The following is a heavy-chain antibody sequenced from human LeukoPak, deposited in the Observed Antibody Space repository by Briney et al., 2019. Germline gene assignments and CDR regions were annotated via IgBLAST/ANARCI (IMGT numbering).Heavy chain of an antibody. V-gene: IGHV3-30*02. CDR3: ARWTHPVGVYYYYYYYMDV. CDR2: IRYDGSNK. D-gene: IGHD3-16*01. J-gene: IGHJ6*03. CDR1: GFTFSSYG. Sequence: GGSLRLSCAASGFTFSSYGMHWVRQAPGKGLEWVAFIRYDGSNKYYADSVKGRFTISRDNSKNTLYLQMNSRRAEDTAVYYCARWTHPVGVYYYYYYYMDVWGKGTTVTVSS.